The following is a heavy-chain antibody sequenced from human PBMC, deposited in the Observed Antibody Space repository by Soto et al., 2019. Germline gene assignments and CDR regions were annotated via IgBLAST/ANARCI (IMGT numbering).Heavy chain of an antibody. V-gene: IGHV3-72*01. CDR1: GFIFGDHY. Sequence: PGGSLRLSCAASGFIFGDHYMDWVRQAPGKGLEWVGRSRNKPNSYSTDYATSVKGRFTISRDDSKNASYLQMNSLKTEDTAVYYCASSLYGTTWVHWGHGILVT. CDR3: ASSLYGTTWVH. D-gene: IGHD3-10*01. J-gene: IGHJ4*01. CDR2: SRNKPNSYST.